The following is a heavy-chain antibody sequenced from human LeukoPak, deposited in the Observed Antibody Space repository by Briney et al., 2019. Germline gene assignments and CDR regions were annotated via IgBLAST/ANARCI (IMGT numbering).Heavy chain of an antibody. D-gene: IGHD3-10*01. CDR1: GGSISSNSYY. Sequence: SETLSLTCTVSGGSISSNSYYWGWIRQPPGKGLEWIGSIFYTGTSFYNPSLKSRVTISVDTSKNQFSLKLSSVTAADTAVYYCARRKPDGDARGAIDYWGQGTLVTVSS. V-gene: IGHV4-39*07. J-gene: IGHJ4*02. CDR2: IFYTGTS. CDR3: ARRKPDGDARGAIDY.